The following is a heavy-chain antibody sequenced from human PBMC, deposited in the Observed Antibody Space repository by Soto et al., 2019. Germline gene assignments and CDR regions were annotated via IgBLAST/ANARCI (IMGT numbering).Heavy chain of an antibody. CDR3: ARDVSPGSSGLYFEAFDI. J-gene: IGHJ3*02. CDR1: EFAFSSYW. V-gene: IGHV3-7*05. Sequence: EVQLVESGGGLVQPGGSLTLSCAASEFAFSSYWMTWVRQAPGKGLEWVANIRTDGSQRSYLDSVRGRFTISRDNSKNSLYLQMNSLRAEDTALYFCARDVSPGSSGLYFEAFDIWGQGTMVTVSS. CDR2: IRTDGSQR. D-gene: IGHD6-25*01.